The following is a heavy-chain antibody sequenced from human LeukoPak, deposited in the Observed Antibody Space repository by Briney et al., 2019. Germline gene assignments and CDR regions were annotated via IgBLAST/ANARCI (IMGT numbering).Heavy chain of an antibody. D-gene: IGHD2-8*01. V-gene: IGHV4-4*07. CDR1: GGSISSYY. CDR2: IYTSGST. CDR3: ARGGGITPAYCTNGVCHKVKYNWFDP. Sequence: TSETLSLTCTVSGGSISSYYWSWIRQPAGKGLEWIGRIYTSGSTNYNPSLKSRVTMSVDTSKNQFSLKLSSVTAADTAVYYCARGGGITPAYCTNGVCHKVKYNWFDPWGQGTLVTVSS. J-gene: IGHJ5*02.